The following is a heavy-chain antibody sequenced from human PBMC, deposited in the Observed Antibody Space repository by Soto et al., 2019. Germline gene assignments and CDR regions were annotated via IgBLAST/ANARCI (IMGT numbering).Heavy chain of an antibody. Sequence: GASVKVSCKASGYTFTSYGISWARQAPGRGLEWMGWISAYNGNTNYAQKLQGRVTMTTDTSTSTAYMELRSLRSDDTAVYYCARAEELEESWFDPWGQGTLVTVSS. CDR2: ISAYNGNT. D-gene: IGHD3-3*02. CDR3: ARAEELEESWFDP. J-gene: IGHJ5*02. V-gene: IGHV1-18*04. CDR1: GYTFTSYG.